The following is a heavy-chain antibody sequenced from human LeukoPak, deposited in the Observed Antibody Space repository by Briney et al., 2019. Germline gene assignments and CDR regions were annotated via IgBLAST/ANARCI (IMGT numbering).Heavy chain of an antibody. D-gene: IGHD3-10*01. CDR1: GGSISSGSYY. CDR3: ARGSYGSGSYYGY. Sequence: SETLSLTCTVSGGSISSGSYYWSWIRQPAGKGLEWLGRIYTSGSTNYNPSLKSRVTISVDTSKNQFSLKLSSVTAADTAVYYCARGSYGSGSYYGYWGQGTLVTVSS. J-gene: IGHJ4*02. V-gene: IGHV4-61*02. CDR2: IYTSGST.